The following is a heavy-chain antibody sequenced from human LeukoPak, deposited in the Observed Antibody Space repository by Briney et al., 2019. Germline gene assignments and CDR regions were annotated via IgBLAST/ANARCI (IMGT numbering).Heavy chain of an antibody. CDR2: INSDGSGT. CDR3: ATVDGYAQRD. J-gene: IGHJ4*02. Sequence: PGGSLRLSCAASGFIFSSYWMHWVRQAPGKGLVWVSRINSDGSGTSHADSVKGRFTISRDNAKNTLYLQMNSLRAEDTAVYFCATVDGYAQRDWGRGALVTVSS. D-gene: IGHD5-24*01. CDR1: GFIFSSYW. V-gene: IGHV3-74*01.